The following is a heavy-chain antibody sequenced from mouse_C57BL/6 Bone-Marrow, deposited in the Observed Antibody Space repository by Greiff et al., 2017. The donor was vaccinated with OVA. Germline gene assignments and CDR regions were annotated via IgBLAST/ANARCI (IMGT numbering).Heavy chain of an antibody. CDR1: GYTFTSYW. CDR3: ASQIYYGYGGFAY. J-gene: IGHJ3*01. V-gene: IGHV1-64*01. CDR2: IHPNSGST. Sequence: VQLKQPGAELVKPGASVKLSCKASGYTFTSYWMHWVKQRPGQGLEWIGMIHPNSGSTNYNEKFKSKATLTVDKSSSTAYMQLSSLTSEDSAVYYCASQIYYGYGGFAYWGQGTLVTVSA. D-gene: IGHD2-2*01.